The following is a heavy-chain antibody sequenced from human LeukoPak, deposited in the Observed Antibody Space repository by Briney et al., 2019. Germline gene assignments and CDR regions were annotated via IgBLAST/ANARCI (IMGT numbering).Heavy chain of an antibody. J-gene: IGHJ4*02. Sequence: GGSLRLSCAASGFTLSNAWMHWVRQAPGKGPVWVSRINSDGTSTYYADSVKGRFTISRDNSKSTLYLQMNSLRAEDTAVYYCAKDQRGGYCSGGTCYSGYYWGQGTLVTVSS. CDR2: INSDGTST. CDR1: GFTLSNAW. D-gene: IGHD2-15*01. V-gene: IGHV3-74*01. CDR3: AKDQRGGYCSGGTCYSGYY.